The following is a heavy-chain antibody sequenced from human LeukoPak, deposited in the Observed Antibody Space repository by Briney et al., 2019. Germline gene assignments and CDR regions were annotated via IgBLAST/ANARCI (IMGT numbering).Heavy chain of an antibody. CDR2: ISAYNGNT. V-gene: IGHV1-18*01. CDR1: GYTFTSYG. D-gene: IGHD2-15*01. Sequence: ASVKVPCKASGYTFTSYGISWVRQAPGQGLEWMGWISAYNGNTNYAQKLQGRVTMTTDTSTSTAYMELRSLRSDDTAVYYCARDHCSGGSCYFGFDYWGQGTLVTVSS. J-gene: IGHJ4*02. CDR3: ARDHCSGGSCYFGFDY.